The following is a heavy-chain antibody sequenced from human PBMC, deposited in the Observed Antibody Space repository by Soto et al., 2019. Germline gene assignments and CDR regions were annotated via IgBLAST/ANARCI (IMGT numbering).Heavy chain of an antibody. Sequence: QVQLQQWGAGLLKPSETLSLTCAVYGGSFSGYYWTWIRQPPGTGLEWIGEINHSGSTNYNPSLKSXVTISVDTSKNQFSLKLTSVTAADTAVYCCARDKITGLFDYWGQGTLVTVSS. CDR1: GGSFSGYY. V-gene: IGHV4-34*01. J-gene: IGHJ4*02. CDR3: ARDKITGLFDY. CDR2: INHSGST. D-gene: IGHD2-8*02.